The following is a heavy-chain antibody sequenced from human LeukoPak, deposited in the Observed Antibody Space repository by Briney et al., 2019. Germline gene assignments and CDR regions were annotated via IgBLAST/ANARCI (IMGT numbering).Heavy chain of an antibody. CDR2: ISGSGDST. V-gene: IGHV3-23*01. J-gene: IGHJ1*01. CDR1: GFTFSSYA. Sequence: GGSLRLSCAASGFTFSSYALYWVRQAPGKGLEWVSAISGSGDSTYYADSVKGRFTISRDNSRNTLYLQMNSLRAEDTAVYYCAKDGVDCGGDCYPSAEYFQHWGQGTLVTVSS. CDR3: AKDGVDCGGDCYPSAEYFQH. D-gene: IGHD2-21*02.